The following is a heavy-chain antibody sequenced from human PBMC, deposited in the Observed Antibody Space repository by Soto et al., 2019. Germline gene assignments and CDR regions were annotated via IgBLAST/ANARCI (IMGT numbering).Heavy chain of an antibody. CDR1: GGSVSSGSYY. CDR3: ARETYYDILTGYGAFDY. Sequence: QVQLQESGPGLVKPSETLSLTCTVSGGSVSSGSYYWSWIRQPPGKGLEWIGYIYYSGSTNYNPSLKSRVTISVDTSKNQFSLKLSSVTAADTAVYYCARETYYDILTGYGAFDYWGQGTLVTVSS. D-gene: IGHD3-9*01. V-gene: IGHV4-61*01. CDR2: IYYSGST. J-gene: IGHJ4*02.